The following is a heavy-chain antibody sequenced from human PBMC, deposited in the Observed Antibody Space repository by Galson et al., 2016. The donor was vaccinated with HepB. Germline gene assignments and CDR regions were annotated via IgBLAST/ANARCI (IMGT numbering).Heavy chain of an antibody. D-gene: IGHD2-15*01. V-gene: IGHV3-74*01. CDR1: GLTLSGYY. CDR3: ARDIGATDYYGMDV. CDR2: INSDGTTI. Sequence: SLRLSCAASGLTLSGYYMHWVRQAPGKGLVWVSHINSDGTTINYADSVKGRFTISRDSAKNTLHLQMNSLRVEDTAIYYCARDIGATDYYGMDVWGQGTTVTVSS. J-gene: IGHJ6*02.